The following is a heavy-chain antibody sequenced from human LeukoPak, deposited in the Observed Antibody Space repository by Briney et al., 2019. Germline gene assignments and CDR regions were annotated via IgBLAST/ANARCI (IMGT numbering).Heavy chain of an antibody. CDR3: ATDVRSSPLGF. J-gene: IGHJ4*01. V-gene: IGHV3-30*14. D-gene: IGHD6-19*01. CDR1: GPTFSSYA. CDR2: ISYDGSNK. Sequence: GGSLRLSCAASGPTFSSYAMHWVRQAPGKGLEWVAVISYDGSNKYYADSVKGRFTISRDSSNNTLFLQMTNLRAEDSGLYYCATDVRSSPLGFWGHGTLVTVSS.